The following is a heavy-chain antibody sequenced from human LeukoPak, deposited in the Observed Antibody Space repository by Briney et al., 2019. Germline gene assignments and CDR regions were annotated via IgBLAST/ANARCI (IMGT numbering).Heavy chain of an antibody. J-gene: IGHJ4*02. CDR1: GFTFSSYA. CDR2: ISSSDGST. CDR3: ANAYSGIYFPLDY. D-gene: IGHD1-26*01. Sequence: GGSLRLTCAAAGFTFSSYAMSWVCHAPGKGLEWVSSISSSDGSTYYADSVKDRFTISRDDSKNTLYVQLNGLRAEDTAGYHCANAYSGIYFPLDYWDQGTLVTVSS. V-gene: IGHV3-23*01.